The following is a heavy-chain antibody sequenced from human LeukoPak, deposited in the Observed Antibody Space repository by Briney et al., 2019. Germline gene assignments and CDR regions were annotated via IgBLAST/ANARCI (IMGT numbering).Heavy chain of an antibody. CDR2: ISGSGGST. J-gene: IGHJ4*02. Sequence: GGSLRLSCAASGFTFSSYAMSWVRQAPGKGLEWVSAISGSGGSTYYADSVKGRFTISRDNSKNTLYLQMNSLRAEDTAVYYCARSFVVVTAISPYWGQGTLVTVSS. D-gene: IGHD2-21*02. CDR1: GFTFSSYA. V-gene: IGHV3-23*01. CDR3: ARSFVVVTAISPY.